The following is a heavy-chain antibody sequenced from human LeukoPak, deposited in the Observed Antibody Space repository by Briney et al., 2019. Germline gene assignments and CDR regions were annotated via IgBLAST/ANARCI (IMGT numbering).Heavy chain of an antibody. CDR2: IYPSVDTT. CDR3: IREYEGGYFDY. V-gene: IGHV1-46*01. J-gene: IGHJ4*02. Sequence: ASVKVSCKTSGYTFTDYYILWVRQAPGQGLEWIGIIYPSVDTTDSSQKFKGRVTVTRDTSTSTVYMELRTLRSEDTAIYYCIREYEGGYFDYWGQGTLVTVSS. D-gene: IGHD2-8*01. CDR1: GYTFTDYY.